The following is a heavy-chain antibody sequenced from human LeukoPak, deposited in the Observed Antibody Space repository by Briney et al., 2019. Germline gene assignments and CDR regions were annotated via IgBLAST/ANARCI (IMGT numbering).Heavy chain of an antibody. Sequence: PGGSLRLSCAASGFTFDDYVMHWVRQAPGKGLEWVSGISWNSGSIGYADSVKGRFTISRDNAKSSLYLQMNSLRAEDTALYYCAKALYYYDSSGREFDYWGQGTLVTVSS. J-gene: IGHJ4*02. CDR1: GFTFDDYV. V-gene: IGHV3-9*01. D-gene: IGHD3-22*01. CDR3: AKALYYYDSSGREFDY. CDR2: ISWNSGSI.